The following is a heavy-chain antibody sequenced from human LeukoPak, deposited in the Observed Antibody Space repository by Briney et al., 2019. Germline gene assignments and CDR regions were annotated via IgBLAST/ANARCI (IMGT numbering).Heavy chain of an antibody. CDR1: GYSISSGFY. D-gene: IGHD3-22*01. J-gene: IGHJ3*02. Sequence: SETLSLTCSVSGYSISSGFYWGWIRQPPGKGLEWSGSMFHSGSTYYKSSLKSRVTISVDTAKKQFSLKLSSVTAADTAVYYCARANYYDSSGYSRGAFDIWGQGTMVTVSS. CDR3: ARANYYDSSGYSRGAFDI. V-gene: IGHV4-38-2*02. CDR2: MFHSGST.